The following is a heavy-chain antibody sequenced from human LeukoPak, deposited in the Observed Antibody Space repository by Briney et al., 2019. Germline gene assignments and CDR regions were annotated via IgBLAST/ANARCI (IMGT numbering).Heavy chain of an antibody. J-gene: IGHJ6*03. V-gene: IGHV4-61*02. CDR3: ARARRFSYIYYYYMDV. CDR2: IYTSGST. CDR1: GGSISSGSYY. D-gene: IGHD3-10*01. Sequence: SQTLSLTCTVSGGSISSGSYYWSWIRQPAGKGLEWIGRIYTSGSTNYNPSLKSRVTISVDTSKNQFSLKLSSVTAADTAVYYCARARRFSYIYYYYMDVWGKGTTVTVSS.